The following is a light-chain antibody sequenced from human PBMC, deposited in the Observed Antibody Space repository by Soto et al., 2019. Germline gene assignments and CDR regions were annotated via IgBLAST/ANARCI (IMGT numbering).Light chain of an antibody. J-gene: IGLJ1*01. CDR2: EVT. CDR3: TSYKSTSTQV. CDR1: SSDVGGYEH. V-gene: IGLV2-14*01. Sequence: QSVLTQPASVSGSPGQSITISCTGTSSDVGGYEHVSWYQQHPGTAPRLIIYEVTNRPSGASNRFFGSKSGNTASLTISGLQAEDEGDYYCTSYKSTSTQVFGTGTKVTVL.